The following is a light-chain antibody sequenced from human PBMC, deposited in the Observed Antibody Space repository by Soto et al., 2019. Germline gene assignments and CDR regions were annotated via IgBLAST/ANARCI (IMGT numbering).Light chain of an antibody. Sequence: QSALTQPRSVSGFPGQSVTISCSGTNNDVGGYNYVSWYQQHPGKAPKVMIYDVNRRPSRVPDRFSGSKSGNTASLTISGLQAEDEADYYCCSYAGGYSFWLFGGGTKLTVL. CDR2: DVN. CDR1: NNDVGGYNY. V-gene: IGLV2-11*01. J-gene: IGLJ3*02. CDR3: CSYAGGYSFWL.